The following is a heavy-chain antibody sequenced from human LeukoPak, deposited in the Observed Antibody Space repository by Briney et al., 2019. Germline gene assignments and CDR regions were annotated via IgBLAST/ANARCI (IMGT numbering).Heavy chain of an antibody. CDR2: TIPIFGTA. J-gene: IGHJ4*02. CDR1: GGTFSSYA. Sequence: ASVKVSCKASGGTFSSYAISWVRQAPGHGLEWMGGTIPIFGTANYAQKFQGRVTITADESTSTAYMELSSLRSEDTAVYYCAASKLDILTGYPTYYFDYWGQGTLVTVSS. CDR3: AASKLDILTGYPTYYFDY. D-gene: IGHD3-9*01. V-gene: IGHV1-69*13.